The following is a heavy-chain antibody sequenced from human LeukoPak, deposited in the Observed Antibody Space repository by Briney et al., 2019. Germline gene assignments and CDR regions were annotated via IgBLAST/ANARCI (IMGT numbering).Heavy chain of an antibody. D-gene: IGHD3-22*01. CDR3: AADLNYYDSSGSGDY. V-gene: IGHV1-58*02. CDR2: IVVGSGNT. CDR1: GFTLTSSA. J-gene: IGHJ4*02. Sequence: SVKVSCKASGFTLTSSAMQWVRQARGQRLEWIGWIVVGSGNTNYAQKFQERVTITRDMSTSTAYMELTSLRSEDTAVYYCAADLNYYDSSGSGDYWGQGTLVTVSS.